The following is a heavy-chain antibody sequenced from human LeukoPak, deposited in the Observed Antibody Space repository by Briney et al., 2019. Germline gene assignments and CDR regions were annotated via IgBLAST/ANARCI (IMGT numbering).Heavy chain of an antibody. D-gene: IGHD3-10*01. V-gene: IGHV4-59*01. CDR3: ARVHSVRGVIEDNNWFDP. CDR2: IYYSGST. Sequence: SETLSLTCTVSGGSISTYYWSWIRQPPGKGLQWIGYIYYSGSTNYNPSLKSRVTISVDTSKNQFSLKLSSVTAADTAVYYCARVHSVRGVIEDNNWFDPWGQGTLVTVSS. CDR1: GGSISTYY. J-gene: IGHJ5*02.